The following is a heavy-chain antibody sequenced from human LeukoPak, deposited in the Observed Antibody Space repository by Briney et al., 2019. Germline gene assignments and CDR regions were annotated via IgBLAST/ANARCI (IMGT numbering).Heavy chain of an antibody. CDR2: INTDGSST. D-gene: IGHD3-3*01. CDR3: AKEGRITIFGVADY. J-gene: IGHJ4*02. CDR1: GFTFSSYW. Sequence: PGGSLRLSCAASGFTFSSYWMHWVRQAPGKGLVWVSRINTDGSSTSYADSVKGRFTISRDNAKNTLYLQMNSLRAEDTAVYYCAKEGRITIFGVADYWGQGTLVTVSS. V-gene: IGHV3-74*01.